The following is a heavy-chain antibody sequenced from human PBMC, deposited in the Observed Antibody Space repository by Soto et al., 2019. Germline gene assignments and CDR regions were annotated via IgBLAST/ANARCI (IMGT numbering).Heavy chain of an antibody. D-gene: IGHD3-22*01. Sequence: QIALQESGPTVVKPTQTLTLTCTFSGFSLTTTGVGVGWIRHAPGKALEWLAMVYWNDERRYSPSLKSRLTITQDTSKTPVVLTMTYMDPVDTATYFCAHYDSSGYFSHFDSWGQGTLVTVSS. J-gene: IGHJ4*02. CDR2: VYWNDER. CDR1: GFSLTTTGVG. V-gene: IGHV2-5*01. CDR3: AHYDSSGYFSHFDS.